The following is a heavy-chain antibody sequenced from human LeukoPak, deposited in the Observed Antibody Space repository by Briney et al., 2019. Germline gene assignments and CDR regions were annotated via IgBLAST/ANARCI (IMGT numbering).Heavy chain of an antibody. D-gene: IGHD3-10*02. CDR3: AELGITMIGGV. V-gene: IGHV3-23*01. CDR1: RFDFSNYA. Sequence: PGGSLRLSCDASRFDFSNYAMSWVRQAPGKGLELVSFISANGAITQYADSVKGRFTISRDNAKNSLYLQMNSLRAEDTAVYYCAELGITMIGGVWGKGTTVTISS. J-gene: IGHJ6*04. CDR2: ISANGAIT.